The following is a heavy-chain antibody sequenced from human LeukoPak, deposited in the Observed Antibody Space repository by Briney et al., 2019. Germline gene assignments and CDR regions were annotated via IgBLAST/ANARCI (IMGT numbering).Heavy chain of an antibody. CDR1: GGTFSSYA. CDR3: ARDLGEDGYSGYAVGLFVDY. CDR2: ISAYNGNT. V-gene: IGHV1-18*01. Sequence: ASVKVSCKASGGTFSSYAISWVRQAPGQGLEWMGWISAYNGNTNYAQKLQGRVTMTTDTSTSTAYMELRSLRSDDTAVYYCARDLGEDGYSGYAVGLFVDYWGQGTLVTVSS. J-gene: IGHJ4*02. D-gene: IGHD5-12*01.